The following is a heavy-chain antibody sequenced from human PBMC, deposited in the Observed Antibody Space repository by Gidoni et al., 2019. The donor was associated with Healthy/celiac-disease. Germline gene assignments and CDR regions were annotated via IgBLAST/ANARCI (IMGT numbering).Heavy chain of an antibody. D-gene: IGHD3-3*01. CDR3: AREPPRAATPYYDFWSGYYTSPMDV. Sequence: QVQLVQSGAEVKKPGASVKVSCKASGYTFTSYGISWVRQAPGQGLEWMGWISAYNGNTNYAQKLQGRVTMTTDTSTSTAYMELRSLRSDDTAVYYCAREPPRAATPYYDFWSGYYTSPMDVWGQGTTVTVSS. J-gene: IGHJ6*02. CDR2: ISAYNGNT. V-gene: IGHV1-18*04. CDR1: GYTFTSYG.